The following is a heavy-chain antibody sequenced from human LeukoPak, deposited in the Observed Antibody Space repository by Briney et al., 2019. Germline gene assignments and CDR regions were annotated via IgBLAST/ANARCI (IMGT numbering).Heavy chain of an antibody. CDR1: GFTFSSYA. V-gene: IGHV3-23*01. J-gene: IGHJ4*02. Sequence: GGSLRLSCAASGFTFSSYAMSWVRQAPGKGLEWVSAISGSGGSTYYADSVKGRFTISRDNSKNTLYLQINSLRAEDTAVYFCAKDQSSGYYLYYFDPWGQGTLVTVSS. CDR3: AKDQSSGYYLYYFDP. CDR2: ISGSGGST. D-gene: IGHD3-22*01.